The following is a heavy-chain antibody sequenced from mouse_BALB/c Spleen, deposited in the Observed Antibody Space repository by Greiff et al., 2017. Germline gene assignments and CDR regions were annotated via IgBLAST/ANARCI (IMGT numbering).Heavy chain of an antibody. CDR2: INSNGGST. Sequence: EVQGVESGGGLVQPGGSLKLSCAASGFTFSSYGMSWVRQTPDKRLELVATINSNGGSTYYPDSVKGRFTISRDNAKNTLYLQMSSLKSEDTAMYYCARDLWLRAMDYWGQGTSVTVSS. V-gene: IGHV5-6-3*01. J-gene: IGHJ4*01. D-gene: IGHD2-2*01. CDR3: ARDLWLRAMDY. CDR1: GFTFSSYG.